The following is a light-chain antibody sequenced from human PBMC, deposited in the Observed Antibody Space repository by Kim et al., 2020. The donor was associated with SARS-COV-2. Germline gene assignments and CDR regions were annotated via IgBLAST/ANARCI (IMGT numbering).Light chain of an antibody. CDR2: GAS. Sequence: EIVLTQSPASLSVSPGERVTLTCRASQSVGSYIAWYQQKPGQAPTLLTYGASARATGLPARFSGSGSGTEFTLTITSLQSEDFAIYYCQQYYNWPPLTFGGGTKVDIK. CDR3: QQYYNWPPLT. V-gene: IGKV3-15*01. J-gene: IGKJ4*01. CDR1: QSVGSY.